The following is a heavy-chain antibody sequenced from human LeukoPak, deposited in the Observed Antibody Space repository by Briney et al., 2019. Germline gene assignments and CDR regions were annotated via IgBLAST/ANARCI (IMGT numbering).Heavy chain of an antibody. J-gene: IGHJ4*02. V-gene: IGHV4-4*07. CDR2: IYTSGST. D-gene: IGHD3-10*01. Sequence: PSETLSLTCTVSGGSISSYYWSWIRQPAGKGLEWIGRIYTSGSTNYNPSLKSRVTISVDTSKNQFSLKLGSVTAADTAVYYCARHYYGAGSYQRYFDYWGQGTLVTVSS. CDR3: ARHYYGAGSYQRYFDY. CDR1: GGSISSYY.